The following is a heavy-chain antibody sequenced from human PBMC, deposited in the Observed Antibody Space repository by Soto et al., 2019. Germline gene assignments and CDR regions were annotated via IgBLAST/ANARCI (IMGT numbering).Heavy chain of an antibody. Sequence: LSLTCAISGDSVSSNSAAWNWIRQSPSRGLEWLGRTYYRSKWYNDYAVSVKSRITINPDTSKNQFSLQLNSVTPEDTAVYYCARGGGSSGWYVLYYFDYWGQGTLVTVSS. J-gene: IGHJ4*02. CDR2: TYYRSKWYN. CDR1: GDSVSSNSAA. D-gene: IGHD6-19*01. V-gene: IGHV6-1*01. CDR3: ARGGGSSGWYVLYYFDY.